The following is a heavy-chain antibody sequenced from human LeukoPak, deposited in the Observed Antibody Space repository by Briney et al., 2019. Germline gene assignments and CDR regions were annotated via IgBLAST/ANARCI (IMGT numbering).Heavy chain of an antibody. D-gene: IGHD3-10*01. Sequence: GGSLRLSCAASGFTFSSYAMSWVRQAPGQGLEWVSAISDSGGNTYYADSVKGRFTISRDNSKNTLYLQMNSLRAEDTAVYYCATGGNWFDPWGQGTLVTVSS. CDR3: ATGGNWFDP. CDR2: ISDSGGNT. J-gene: IGHJ5*02. CDR1: GFTFSSYA. V-gene: IGHV3-23*01.